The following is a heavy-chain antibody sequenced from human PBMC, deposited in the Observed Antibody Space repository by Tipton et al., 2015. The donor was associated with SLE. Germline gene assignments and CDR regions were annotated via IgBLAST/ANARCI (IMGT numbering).Heavy chain of an antibody. J-gene: IGHJ4*02. CDR2: ISWNSGSI. D-gene: IGHD3-22*01. Sequence: SLRLSCAASGFTFDDYAMHWVRQAPGKGLEWVSGISWNSGSIGYADSVKGRFTISRDNAKNSLYLQMNSLRAEDTAVYYCARDWDGYGSSGYYFDYWGQGTLVTVSS. CDR1: GFTFDDYA. CDR3: ARDWDGYGSSGYYFDY. V-gene: IGHV3-9*01.